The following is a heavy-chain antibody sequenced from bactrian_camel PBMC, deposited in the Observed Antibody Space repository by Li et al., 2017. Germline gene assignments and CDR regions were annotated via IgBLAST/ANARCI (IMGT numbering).Heavy chain of an antibody. Sequence: DVQLVESGGGSVQAGGSLRLSCSGSGYTYSTNYMGWFRQAPGKEREGVATILRGGVMTYYSDSVSGRFVISQDNAKNTVYPQMNSLKPEDTAMYYCAAGWGLVLFDPEEYNYWGQGTQVTVS. J-gene: IGHJ4*01. CDR2: ILRGGVMT. CDR3: AAGWGLVLFDPEEYNY. V-gene: IGHV3S40*01. D-gene: IGHD5*01. CDR1: GYTYSTNY.